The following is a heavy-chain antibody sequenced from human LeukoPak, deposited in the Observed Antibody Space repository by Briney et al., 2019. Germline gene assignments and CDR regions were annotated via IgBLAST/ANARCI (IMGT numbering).Heavy chain of an antibody. J-gene: IGHJ4*02. CDR1: GGSISSYY. V-gene: IGHV4-59*12. D-gene: IGHD3-22*01. Sequence: SETLSLTCTVSGGSISSYYWSWIRQPPGKGLEWIGYIYYSGSTNYNPSLKSRVTISVDTSKNQFSLKLRSVTAADTAVYYCAGGSDYLGSRGYYRFDYWGQGTLVTGSS. CDR3: AGGSDYLGSRGYYRFDY. CDR2: IYYSGST.